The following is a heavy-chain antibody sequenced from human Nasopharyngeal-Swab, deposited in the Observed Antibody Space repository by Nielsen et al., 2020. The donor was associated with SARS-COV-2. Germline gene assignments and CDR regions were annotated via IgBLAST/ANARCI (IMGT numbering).Heavy chain of an antibody. J-gene: IGHJ6*02. V-gene: IGHV3-23*01. Sequence: WIRQPPGKGLEWVSAISGSGGSTYYADSAKGRFTISRDNSKNTLYLQMNSLRAEDTAVYYCAKVARDIVVVPAAMRAYYYYGMDVWGQGTTVTVSS. CDR3: AKVARDIVVVPAAMRAYYYYGMDV. CDR2: ISGSGGST. D-gene: IGHD2-2*01.